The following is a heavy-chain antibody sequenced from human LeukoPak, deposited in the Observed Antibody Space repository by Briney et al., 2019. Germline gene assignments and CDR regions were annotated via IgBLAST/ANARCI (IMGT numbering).Heavy chain of an antibody. CDR1: GFTFSTYG. V-gene: IGHV3-33*01. Sequence: GGSLRLSCAASGFTFSTYGMHWVRQAPGKGLEWVAVIWYGGSIKYYADSVKGRFTISRDNSKNTLSLQMNSLRAEDTAVYYCARAVGPFDIWGPGTIVIVSS. J-gene: IGHJ3*02. CDR2: IWYGGSIK. CDR3: ARAVGPFDI.